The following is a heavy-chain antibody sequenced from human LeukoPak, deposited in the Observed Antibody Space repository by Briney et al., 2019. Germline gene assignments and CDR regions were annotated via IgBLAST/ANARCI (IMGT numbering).Heavy chain of an antibody. CDR3: AKDTEYDSSGLFDY. D-gene: IGHD3-22*01. Sequence: GGSLRLSCAASGFTFSSYAVSWVRQAPGKGLEWVSAISGSGGSTYYADSVKGRFTISRDNSKNTLYLQMNSLRAEDTAVYYCAKDTEYDSSGLFDYWGQGTLVTVSS. CDR1: GFTFSSYA. V-gene: IGHV3-23*01. CDR2: ISGSGGST. J-gene: IGHJ4*02.